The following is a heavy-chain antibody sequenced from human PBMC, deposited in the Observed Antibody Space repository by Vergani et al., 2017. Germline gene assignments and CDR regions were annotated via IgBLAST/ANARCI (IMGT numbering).Heavy chain of an antibody. CDR1: GYTFTSYG. Sequence: QVQLVQSGAEVKKPGASVKVSCKASGYTFTSYGISWVRQAPGQGLEWMGGIIPIFGTANYAQKFQGRVTITADKSTSTAYMELSSLRSEDTAVYYCARARGGYCSSTSCYYYYYYGMDVWGQGTTVTVSS. V-gene: IGHV1-69*06. D-gene: IGHD2-2*01. CDR2: IIPIFGTA. J-gene: IGHJ6*02. CDR3: ARARGGYCSSTSCYYYYYYGMDV.